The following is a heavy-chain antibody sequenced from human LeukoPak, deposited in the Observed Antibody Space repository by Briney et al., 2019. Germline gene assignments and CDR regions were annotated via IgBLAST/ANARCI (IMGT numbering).Heavy chain of an antibody. CDR2: INHSGST. D-gene: IGHD3-3*01. CDR1: GGSFSGYY. J-gene: IGHJ3*02. CDR3: ARSGITIFGVVIQQNDAFDI. V-gene: IGHV4-34*01. Sequence: SETLSLTCAVYGGSFSGYYWSWIRQPPGKGLEWIGEINHSGSTNYNPSLKSRVTISVDTSKNQFSLKLSSVTAADTAVYYCARSGITIFGVVIQQNDAFDIWGQGTMVTVSS.